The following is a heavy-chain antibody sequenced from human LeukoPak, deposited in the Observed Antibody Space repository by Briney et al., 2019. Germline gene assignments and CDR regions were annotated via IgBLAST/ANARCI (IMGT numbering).Heavy chain of an antibody. V-gene: IGHV4-34*01. CDR1: GGSFSGYY. Sequence: SETLSLTCAVYGGSFSGYYWSWIRQPPGKGLEWIGEIYHSGSTNYNPSLKSRVTISVDTSKNQFSLKLSSVTAADTAVYYCARGVDPSRPVELPYPNWFDPWGQGTLVTVSS. J-gene: IGHJ5*02. CDR3: ARGVDPSRPVELPYPNWFDP. D-gene: IGHD1-26*01. CDR2: IYHSGST.